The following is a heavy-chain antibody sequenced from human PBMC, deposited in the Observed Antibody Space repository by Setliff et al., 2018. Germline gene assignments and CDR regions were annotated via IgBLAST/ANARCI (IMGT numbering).Heavy chain of an antibody. J-gene: IGHJ6*02. CDR3: ARLSWNGLRYYGLDV. V-gene: IGHV4-34*01. Sequence: SETLSLTCAVYGGSSSNYYWSWIRQPPGKGLEWLGEVSHSGSTNYKPSLKSRVTISVDTSTNQFSLKLRSVTAADTAVYYCARLSWNGLRYYGLDVWGQGTTVS. CDR1: GGSSSNYY. CDR2: VSHSGST. D-gene: IGHD3-3*01.